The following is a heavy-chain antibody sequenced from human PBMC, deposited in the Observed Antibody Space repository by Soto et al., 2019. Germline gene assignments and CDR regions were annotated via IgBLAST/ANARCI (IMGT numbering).Heavy chain of an antibody. V-gene: IGHV3-21*01. CDR2: ISSSSSYI. Sequence: GGSLRLSCAASGFTFSSYSMNWVRQAPGKGLEWVSSISSSSSYIYYADSVKGRFTISRDNAKNSLYLQMNSLRAEDTAVYYCARDGSITMIVGYFDYWGQGTLVTVSS. J-gene: IGHJ4*02. CDR3: ARDGSITMIVGYFDY. CDR1: GFTFSSYS. D-gene: IGHD3-22*01.